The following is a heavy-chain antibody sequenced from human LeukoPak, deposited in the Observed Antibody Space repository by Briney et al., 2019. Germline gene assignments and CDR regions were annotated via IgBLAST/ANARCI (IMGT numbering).Heavy chain of an antibody. J-gene: IGHJ6*02. Sequence: SETLSLTCTVSGGSISSYYWSWIRQPPGKGLEWIGYIYYSGSTNYNPSLKSRVTISVDTSKNQFSLKLSSVTAADTAVYYCARAPPSGYLFYYYYYGMDVGAQGTTVTVSS. CDR1: GGSISSYY. V-gene: IGHV4-59*08. CDR3: ARAPPSGYLFYYYYYGMDV. CDR2: IYYSGST. D-gene: IGHD6-25*01.